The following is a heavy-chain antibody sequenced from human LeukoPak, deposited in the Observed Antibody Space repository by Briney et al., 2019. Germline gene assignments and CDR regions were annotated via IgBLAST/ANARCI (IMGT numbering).Heavy chain of an antibody. CDR2: IYASGST. CDR1: GGSISSNY. D-gene: IGHD3-22*01. J-gene: IGHJ5*02. CDR3: ARDRYDSVYNWFDP. V-gene: IGHV4-4*07. Sequence: SETLSRTCTVSGGSISSNYWSWIRQPAGKGLEWIGRIYASGSTNYNPSLKSRVTMSVDTSKNQFSLKLSSVTAADTAVYYCARDRYDSVYNWFDPWGQGTLVTVSS.